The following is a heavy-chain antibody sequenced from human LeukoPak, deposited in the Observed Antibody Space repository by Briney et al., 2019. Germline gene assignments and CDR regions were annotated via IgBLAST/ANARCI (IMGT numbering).Heavy chain of an antibody. CDR3: ARTRGDVEYYYYMDV. D-gene: IGHD3-16*01. V-gene: IGHV1-2*02. CDR2: INPNSGGT. J-gene: IGHJ6*03. CDR1: GYTFTGYY. Sequence: ASVKVSCKASGYTFTGYYMHWVRQAPGQGLGWMGWINPNSGGTNYAQKFQGRVTMTRDTSISTAYMELSSLRSEDTAVYYCARTRGDVEYYYYMDVWGKGTTVTISS.